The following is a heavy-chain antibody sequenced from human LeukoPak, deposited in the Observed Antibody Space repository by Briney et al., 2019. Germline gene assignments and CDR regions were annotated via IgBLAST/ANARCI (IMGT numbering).Heavy chain of an antibody. Sequence: GGSLRLSCAASGFTFSSYSMNWVRQAPGKGLEWVSSISSGSGYISYADSVKGRFTISRDNAKNSLYLQMNSLRAEDTAVYYCARAPKFRLVGVPKGPFDPWGQGTLVTVSS. CDR1: GFTFSSYS. CDR2: ISSGSGYI. D-gene: IGHD1-26*01. CDR3: ARAPKFRLVGVPKGPFDP. J-gene: IGHJ5*02. V-gene: IGHV3-21*04.